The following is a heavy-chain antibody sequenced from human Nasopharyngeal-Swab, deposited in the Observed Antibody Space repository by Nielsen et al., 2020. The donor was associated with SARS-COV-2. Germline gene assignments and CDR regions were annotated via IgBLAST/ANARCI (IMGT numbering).Heavy chain of an antibody. V-gene: IGHV1-46*01. J-gene: IGHJ4*02. CDR3: ARELSPYYDFWSGWLDY. D-gene: IGHD3-3*01. CDR2: IHPSGST. Sequence: ASVKVSCKASGYTFTSYYMHWVRQAPGQGLEWMGIIHPSGSTTYSEKFQGRVTMTSDTSTSTVYMELSSLRSEDTAVYYCARELSPYYDFWSGWLDYWGQGILVTVSS. CDR1: GYTFTSYY.